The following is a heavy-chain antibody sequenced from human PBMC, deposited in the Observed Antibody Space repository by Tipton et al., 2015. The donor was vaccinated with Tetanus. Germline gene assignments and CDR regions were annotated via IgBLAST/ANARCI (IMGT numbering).Heavy chain of an antibody. CDR1: GGSIISADHY. CDR2: IYYSGST. V-gene: IGHV4-30-4*01. D-gene: IGHD6-6*01. Sequence: LRLSCTVSGGSIISADHYWSWIRQRPGEGPEWIGYIYYSGSTYYNPSFESRVSMSVDTSKNQFSLNLTSVTAADTAVYYCARDQGGGRVVRLNWFDPWGQGTLVPVSS. J-gene: IGHJ5*02. CDR3: ARDQGGGRVVRLNWFDP.